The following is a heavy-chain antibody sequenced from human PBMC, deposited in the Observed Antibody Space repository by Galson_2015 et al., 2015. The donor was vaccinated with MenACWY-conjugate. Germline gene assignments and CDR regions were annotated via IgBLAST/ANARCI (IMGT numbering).Heavy chain of an antibody. CDR1: GFIFSDYG. D-gene: IGHD3-10*01. J-gene: IGHJ6*02. CDR2: ISSGSNTI. V-gene: IGHV3-48*04. Sequence: SLRLSCAASGFIFSDYGMNWVRQAPGKGLEWISYISSGSNTIYYADSVKGRFTISRDNAKHSLNLQMNSLRSEDTAVYYCASRTPSGWDGMDVWGQGTTVTVS. CDR3: ASRTPSGWDGMDV.